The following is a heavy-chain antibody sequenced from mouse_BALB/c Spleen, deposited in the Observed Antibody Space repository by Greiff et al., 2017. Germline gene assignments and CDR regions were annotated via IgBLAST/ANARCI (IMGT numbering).Heavy chain of an antibody. CDR3: ARDSTTVVAPYAMDY. CDR1: GFTFSDYG. J-gene: IGHJ4*01. Sequence: EVMLVESGGGLVQPGGSRKLSCAASGFTFSDYGMAWVRQAPGKGPEWVAFISNLAYSIYYADTVTGRFTISRENAKNTLYLEMSSLRSEDTAMYYCARDSTTVVAPYAMDYWGQGTSVTVSS. V-gene: IGHV5-15*02. D-gene: IGHD1-1*01. CDR2: ISNLAYSI.